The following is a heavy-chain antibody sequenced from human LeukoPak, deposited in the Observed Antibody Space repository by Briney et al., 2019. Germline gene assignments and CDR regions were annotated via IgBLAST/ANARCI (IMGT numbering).Heavy chain of an antibody. D-gene: IGHD3-9*01. CDR3: AKKTETILTGTDY. CDR1: GFTLSSYA. CDR2: ISGSGGST. J-gene: IGHJ4*02. V-gene: IGHV3-23*01. Sequence: GGSLTLSCAASGFTLSSYAMSWVRQAPGKGLEWVSAISGSGGSTYYADSVKGRFTISRDNSKNTLYLQMNSLRAEDTAVYYCAKKTETILTGTDYWGQGTLVTVSS.